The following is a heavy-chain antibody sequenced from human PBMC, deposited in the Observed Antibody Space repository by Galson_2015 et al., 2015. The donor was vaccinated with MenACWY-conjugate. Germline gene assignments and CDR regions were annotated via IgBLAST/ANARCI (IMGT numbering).Heavy chain of an antibody. J-gene: IGHJ3*02. Sequence: TLSLTCTVSGGSLSTITWWSWVRQPPGKGLEWIGEIYHSGSSMYNPSLKSRVTISVDKSTNQFSLNLISVTAADTAVYYCARGVLGTTVTDHDALDIWGQGTMVTVSS. CDR2: IYHSGSS. V-gene: IGHV4-4*02. CDR3: ARGVLGTTVTDHDALDI. D-gene: IGHD4-17*01. CDR1: GGSLSTITW.